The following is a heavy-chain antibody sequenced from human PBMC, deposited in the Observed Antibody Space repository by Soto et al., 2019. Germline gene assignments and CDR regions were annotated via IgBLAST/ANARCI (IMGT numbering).Heavy chain of an antibody. J-gene: IGHJ5*02. CDR3: ARVYPSDTRYGYVGNNWFDP. CDR1: GYTFTSYY. Sequence: QVQLVQSGAEVKKPGASVKVSCKASGYTFTSYYMHWVRQAPGQGLEWMGIINPSGGSTSYAQKFQGRGTMTRYTSTSTVYMELSSLRSEDTAVYYCARVYPSDTRYGYVGNNWFDPWGQGTLVTVSS. CDR2: INPSGGST. D-gene: IGHD5-18*01. V-gene: IGHV1-46*03.